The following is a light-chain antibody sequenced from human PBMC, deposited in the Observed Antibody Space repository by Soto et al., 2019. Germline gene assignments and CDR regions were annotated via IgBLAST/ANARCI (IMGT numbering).Light chain of an antibody. CDR1: QSFSSW. V-gene: IGKV1-5*01. CDR2: DAS. J-gene: IGKJ2*01. Sequence: DIQMTQSPSTLSASVGDRVTITCRASQSFSSWLAWYQQKPGKTPNLLIYDASTLESGVPSRFSGSGSGTEFTLTISSLQPDDFATYYCQRYNSYPYTFGQGTKLEIK. CDR3: QRYNSYPYT.